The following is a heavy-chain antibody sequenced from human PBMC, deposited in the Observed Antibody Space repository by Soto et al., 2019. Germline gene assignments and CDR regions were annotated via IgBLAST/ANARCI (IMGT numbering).Heavy chain of an antibody. Sequence: QVQLVESGGGVVQPGRSLRLSCAASGFTFSSYAMHCVRQAPGKGLEWVAVISYDGSNKYYADSVKGRFTISRDNSKNTLYLQMNSLRAEDTAVYYCATPTYYYGSGSYYNDWGQGTLVTVSS. V-gene: IGHV3-30-3*01. CDR3: ATPTYYYGSGSYYND. J-gene: IGHJ4*02. CDR1: GFTFSSYA. D-gene: IGHD3-10*01. CDR2: ISYDGSNK.